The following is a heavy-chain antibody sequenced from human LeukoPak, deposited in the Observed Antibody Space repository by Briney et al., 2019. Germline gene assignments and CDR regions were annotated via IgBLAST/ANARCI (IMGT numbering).Heavy chain of an antibody. Sequence: ASVKVSCKASGYTFTSCYMHWVRQAPGQGLEWMGIINPSGGSTSYAQKFQGRVTMTRDTSTSTVYMELSSLRSEDTAVYYCARPHACSSTSCFDWFDPWGQGTLVTVSS. J-gene: IGHJ5*02. V-gene: IGHV1-46*01. D-gene: IGHD2-2*01. CDR2: INPSGGST. CDR3: ARPHACSSTSCFDWFDP. CDR1: GYTFTSCY.